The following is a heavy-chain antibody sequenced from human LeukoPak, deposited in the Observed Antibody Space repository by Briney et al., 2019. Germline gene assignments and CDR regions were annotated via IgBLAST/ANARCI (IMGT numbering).Heavy chain of an antibody. CDR2: IYYSGST. CDR3: ARVGGVYTAKLMVYATFDY. D-gene: IGHD2-8*01. V-gene: IGHV4-59*12. Sequence: PSETLSLTCTVSGGSISSYYWSWIRQPPGKGLEWIGYIYYSGSTNYDPSLKSRVTISVDTSKNQFSLKLSSVTAADTAVYYCARVGGVYTAKLMVYATFDYWGQGTLVTVSS. CDR1: GGSISSYY. J-gene: IGHJ4*02.